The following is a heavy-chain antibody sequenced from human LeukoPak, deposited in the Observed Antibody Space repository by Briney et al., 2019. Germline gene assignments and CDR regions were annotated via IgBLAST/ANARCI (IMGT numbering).Heavy chain of an antibody. J-gene: IGHJ6*03. CDR3: ATHRAAYCGGGSCYGPYYYMDV. D-gene: IGHD2-15*01. CDR1: GFPYSSYA. Sequence: PGGSLRLSCAASGFPYSSYAMSCARHAPGKALEWVSAISGSGGSTYYADSVKGRFTISRDNSKNTLYLQMNSLRAEDTAVYYCATHRAAYCGGGSCYGPYYYMDVWGKGTTVTVSS. V-gene: IGHV3-23*01. CDR2: ISGSGGST.